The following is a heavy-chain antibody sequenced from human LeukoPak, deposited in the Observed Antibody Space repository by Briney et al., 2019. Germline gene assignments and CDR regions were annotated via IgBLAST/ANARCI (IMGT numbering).Heavy chain of an antibody. CDR3: ARVSGDYDSSGYKASTLGFDY. D-gene: IGHD3-22*01. J-gene: IGHJ4*02. V-gene: IGHV4-39*07. Sequence: SETLSLTCTVSGGSISSSSYYWGWIRQPPGKGLEWIVSIYYSGSTYYNPSLKSRVTISVDTSKNQFSLKLSSVTAADTAVYYCARVSGDYDSSGYKASTLGFDYWGQGTLVTVSS. CDR1: GGSISSSSYY. CDR2: IYYSGST.